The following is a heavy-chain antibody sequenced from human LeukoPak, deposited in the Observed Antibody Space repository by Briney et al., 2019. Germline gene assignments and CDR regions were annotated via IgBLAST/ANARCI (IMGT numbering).Heavy chain of an antibody. V-gene: IGHV1-8*01. CDR3: ARERYSYGATLFDY. CDR2: MNPNSGNT. Sequence: WASVKVSCKASGYTFTSYDINWVRQATGQGLEWMGWMNPNSGNTGYAQKFQGRVTMTRNTSISAAYMELSSLRSEDTAVYYCARERYSYGATLFDYWGQGTLVTVSS. CDR1: GYTFTSYD. D-gene: IGHD5-18*01. J-gene: IGHJ4*02.